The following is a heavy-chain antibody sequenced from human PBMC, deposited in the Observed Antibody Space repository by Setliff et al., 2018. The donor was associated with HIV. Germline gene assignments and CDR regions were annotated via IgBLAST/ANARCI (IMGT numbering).Heavy chain of an antibody. D-gene: IGHD1-20*01. V-gene: IGHV3-23*01. CDR1: GFTFSSYA. CDR3: ARADQQDMTGMDY. Sequence: PGGSLRLSCAASGFTFSSYAMSWVRQAPGKGLEWVSGISGGGASTYYADSVKGRFTVSRDNSKSTLYLQMNSLRAEDTATYYCARADQQDMTGMDYWGQGTMVTVSS. CDR2: ISGGGAST. J-gene: IGHJ4*03.